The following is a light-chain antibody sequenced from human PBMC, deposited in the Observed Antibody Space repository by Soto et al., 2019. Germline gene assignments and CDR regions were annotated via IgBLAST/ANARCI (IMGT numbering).Light chain of an antibody. Sequence: QSALTQPASVSGSPGQSITISCTGTSSDVGGYNFVSWYQQHTDKAPKLMIYDVSSRPPGVSNRFSGSKSGNTASLTISGLQAEDEADYYCSSYRSTSTPVAFGGGTKLTVL. CDR3: SSYRSTSTPVA. V-gene: IGLV2-14*03. CDR2: DVS. J-gene: IGLJ2*01. CDR1: SSDVGGYNF.